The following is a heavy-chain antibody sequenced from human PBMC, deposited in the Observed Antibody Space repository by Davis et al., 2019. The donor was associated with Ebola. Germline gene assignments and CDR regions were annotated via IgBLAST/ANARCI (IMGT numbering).Heavy chain of an antibody. CDR1: GFTFTSYG. CDR2: IRYDGSNK. V-gene: IGHV3-30*02. Sequence: GESLKISCAASGFTFTSYGMHWVRQAPGKGLEWVAFIRYDGSNKYYADSVKGRFTISRDNSKNTVYLQMNSLRAEDTALYYCAKGGSWYGTSAFDIWGQGTLVTVSS. D-gene: IGHD2-15*01. CDR3: AKGGSWYGTSAFDI. J-gene: IGHJ3*02.